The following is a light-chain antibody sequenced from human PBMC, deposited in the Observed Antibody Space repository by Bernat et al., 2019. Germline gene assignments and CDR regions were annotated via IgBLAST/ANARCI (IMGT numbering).Light chain of an antibody. CDR1: QSIRNY. V-gene: IGKV1-39*01. J-gene: IGKJ4*01. Sequence: DIQMTQSPSSLSASVGNRVTIPCLASQSIRNYVSWYQQKPGQAPKLLIYAASTLESGVPSRFSGSGSGTDFTLSINSLQPEDFATYYCQQSYSAPLSFGGGTRVEIK. CDR3: QQSYSAPLS. CDR2: AAS.